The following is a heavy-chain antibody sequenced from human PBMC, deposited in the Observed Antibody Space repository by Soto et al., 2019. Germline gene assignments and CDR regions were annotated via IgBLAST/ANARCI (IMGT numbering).Heavy chain of an antibody. V-gene: IGHV3-30-3*01. CDR2: ISYDGSNK. D-gene: IGHD7-27*01. CDR3: ARDLHDPLGHFDY. Sequence: QVQLVESGGGVVQPGRSLRLSCAASGFTFSSYAMHWVRQAPGKGLEWVAVISYDGSNKYYADSVKGRFTISRDNSKNTLYLQMNSLRAEDTAVYYCARDLHDPLGHFDYWGQGTLVTVSS. J-gene: IGHJ4*02. CDR1: GFTFSSYA.